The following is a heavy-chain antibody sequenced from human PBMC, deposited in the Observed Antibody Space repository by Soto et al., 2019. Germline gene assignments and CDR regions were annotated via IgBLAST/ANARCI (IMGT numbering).Heavy chain of an antibody. CDR1: GFTFSSHG. CDR3: ARMYGYYFDY. CDR2: IWYDGSNK. Sequence: GGSLRLSCAESGFTFSSHGIHWVRQAPGKGLEWVAVIWYDGSNKYYPDSVKGRFTISRDNSKNTVYLQMNSLRAEDTAVYYCARMYGYYFDYWGQVTLATVSS. D-gene: IGHD2-8*01. V-gene: IGHV3-33*01. J-gene: IGHJ4*02.